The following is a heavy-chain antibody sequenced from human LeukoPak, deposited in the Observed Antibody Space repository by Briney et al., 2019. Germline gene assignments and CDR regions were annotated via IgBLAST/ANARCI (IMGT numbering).Heavy chain of an antibody. J-gene: IGHJ6*03. CDR2: IIPIFGTA. D-gene: IGHD3-22*01. CDR1: GGTFSSYA. V-gene: IGHV1-69*01. Sequence: SVKVSCKASGGTFSSYAISWVRQAPGQGLEWMGGIIPIFGTANYTQKFQGRVTITADESTSTAYMELSSLRSEDTAVYYCASVRVSDSSGYYYYYYYMDVWGKGTTVTVSS. CDR3: ASVRVSDSSGYYYYYYYMDV.